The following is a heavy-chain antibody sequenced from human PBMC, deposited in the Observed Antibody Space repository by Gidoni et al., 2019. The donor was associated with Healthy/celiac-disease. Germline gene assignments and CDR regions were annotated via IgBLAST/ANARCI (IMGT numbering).Heavy chain of an antibody. CDR2: SSGSGGST. CDR3: ARANCSNTSCPKGPMGYFDY. Sequence: EVQLLESGGGLVQPGVSLRLSCSASGFSFSSFALTWVRQAPGKGLEWVSASSGSGGSTCYADSVKGWFTNGRDNAKNTVYLKMNRLRAGDTAVYYCARANCSNTSCPKGPMGYFDYWGQGTLVTVSS. CDR1: GFSFSSFA. J-gene: IGHJ4*02. V-gene: IGHV3-23*01. D-gene: IGHD2-2*01.